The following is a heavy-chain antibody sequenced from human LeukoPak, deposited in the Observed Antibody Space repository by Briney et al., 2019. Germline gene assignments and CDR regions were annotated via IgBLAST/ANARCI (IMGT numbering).Heavy chain of an antibody. CDR3: ASRWSIPVAGTGDGFDY. Sequence: ASVKVSCKASGYTFTSYGISWVRQAPGQGLEWMGRINPNSGATNYAQKFQGRVTMTRDTSISTAYMELSRLRSDDTAVYYCASRWSIPVAGTGDGFDYWGQGTLVTVSS. D-gene: IGHD6-19*01. V-gene: IGHV1-2*06. CDR2: INPNSGAT. CDR1: GYTFTSYG. J-gene: IGHJ4*02.